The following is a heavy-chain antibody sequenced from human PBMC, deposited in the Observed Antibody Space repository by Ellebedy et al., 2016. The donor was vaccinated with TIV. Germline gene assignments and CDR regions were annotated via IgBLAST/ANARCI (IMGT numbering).Heavy chain of an antibody. V-gene: IGHV3-66*01. CDR2: IYTDDST. Sequence: GESLKISCAASGFTFSSYLMSWVRQAPGKGPEWVSGIYTDDSTDYADSVKGRFTISRDNSKNTLYLQMNSLRTDDTAVYYCARASFYDVDLSGWYFDLWGRGTLITVSS. D-gene: IGHD3-10*02. J-gene: IGHJ2*01. CDR1: GFTFSSYL. CDR3: ARASFYDVDLSGWYFDL.